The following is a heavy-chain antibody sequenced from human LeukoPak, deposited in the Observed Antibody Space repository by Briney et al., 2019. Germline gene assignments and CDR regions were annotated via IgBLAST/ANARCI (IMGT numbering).Heavy chain of an antibody. V-gene: IGHV1-24*01. J-gene: IGHJ4*02. CDR3: ATEKADWYSSGWYGGY. CDR2: FDPEDGET. CDR1: GYTLTELS. D-gene: IGHD6-19*01. Sequence: ASVKVSCKVSGYTLTELSMHWVRQAPGKGLEWMGGFDPEDGETIYAQKFQGRVTMTEDTSTDTAYMELSSLRSEDTAVYYCATEKADWYSSGWYGGYWGQGTLATVSP.